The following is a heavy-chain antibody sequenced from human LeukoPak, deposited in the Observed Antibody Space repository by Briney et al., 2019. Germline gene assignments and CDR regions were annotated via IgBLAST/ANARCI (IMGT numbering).Heavy chain of an antibody. CDR1: GGSISSYY. D-gene: IGHD2-2*01. J-gene: IGHJ6*02. Sequence: PSETLSLTCTVSGGSISSYYWSWIRQPPGKGLEWIGYIYYSGSTYYNPSLKSRVTISVDTSKNQFSLKLSSVTAADTAVYYCARGKTKYCSSTSCLDLDVWGQGTTVTVSS. V-gene: IGHV4-59*12. CDR2: IYYSGST. CDR3: ARGKTKYCSSTSCLDLDV.